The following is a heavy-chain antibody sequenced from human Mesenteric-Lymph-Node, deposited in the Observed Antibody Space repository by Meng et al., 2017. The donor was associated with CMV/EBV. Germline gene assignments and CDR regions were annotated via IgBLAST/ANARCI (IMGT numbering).Heavy chain of an antibody. CDR1: GGSVSSGSYY. J-gene: IGHJ6*02. V-gene: IGHV4-61*01. Sequence: SETLSLTCTVSGGSVSSGSYYWSWIRQPPGKGLEWIGYIYYSGSTNYNPSLKSRVTISLDTSKNQFSLKLSSVTAADTAVYYCARDGGYCISTSCSYYYGMDVWGQGTTVTVSS. D-gene: IGHD2-2*01. CDR2: IYYSGST. CDR3: ARDGGYCISTSCSYYYGMDV.